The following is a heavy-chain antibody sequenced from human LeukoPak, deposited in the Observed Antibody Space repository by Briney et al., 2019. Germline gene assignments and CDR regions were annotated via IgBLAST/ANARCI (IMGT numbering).Heavy chain of an antibody. V-gene: IGHV4-34*01. CDR3: ARADILTGYPWDCFDY. D-gene: IGHD3-9*01. J-gene: IGHJ4*02. CDR2: INHSGST. CDR1: GGSFSGYY. Sequence: SETLSLTCAVYGGSFSGYYWSWIRQPPGKGLEWIGEINHSGSTNYNPSLKSRVTISVDTSKNQFSLKLSSVTAADTAVYYCARADILTGYPWDCFDYWGQGTLVTVSS.